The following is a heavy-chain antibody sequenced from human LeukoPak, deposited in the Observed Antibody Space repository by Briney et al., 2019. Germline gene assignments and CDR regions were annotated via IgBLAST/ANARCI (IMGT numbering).Heavy chain of an antibody. CDR1: GGSISSGGYS. Sequence: PSETLSLTCAVSGGSISSGGYSWSWIRQPPGKGLEWIGYIYHSGSTYYNPSLKSRVTISVDRSKNQFSLKLSSVTAADTAVYYCARGSSRPFIVVVPAALDYWGQGTLVTVSS. V-gene: IGHV4-30-2*01. CDR2: IYHSGST. CDR3: ARGSSRPFIVVVPAALDY. D-gene: IGHD2-2*01. J-gene: IGHJ4*02.